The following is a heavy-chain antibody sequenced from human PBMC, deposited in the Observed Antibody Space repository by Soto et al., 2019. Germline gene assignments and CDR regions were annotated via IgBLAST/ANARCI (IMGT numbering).Heavy chain of an antibody. V-gene: IGHV3-23*01. CDR3: AKGAGYCSGGSCYSERYYYYYMDV. J-gene: IGHJ6*03. Sequence: EVQLLESGGGLVQPGGSLRLSCAASGFTFSSYAMSWVRQAPGKGLEWVSAISGSGGSTYYADSVKGRFTISRDNSKNTLYLQMNSLRAEDTAVYYCAKGAGYCSGGSCYSERYYYYYMDVWGKGTTVTVSS. D-gene: IGHD2-15*01. CDR2: ISGSGGST. CDR1: GFTFSSYA.